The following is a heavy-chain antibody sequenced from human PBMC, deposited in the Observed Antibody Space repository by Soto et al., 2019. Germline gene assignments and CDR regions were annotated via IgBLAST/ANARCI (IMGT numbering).Heavy chain of an antibody. CDR1: GDSISSSSVA. Sequence: QVQLQQSGPGLLKPSQTLSLTCAISGDSISSSSVAWNWIRQSPSRGLEWLGRTYYRSKWSNDYAVSVKSRITINPDTSKTQSSLHLNSVTPEDTAVYYCARDVNWGCLDWGQGTLVTVSS. J-gene: IGHJ4*02. D-gene: IGHD7-27*01. CDR3: ARDVNWGCLD. V-gene: IGHV6-1*01. CDR2: TYYRSKWSN.